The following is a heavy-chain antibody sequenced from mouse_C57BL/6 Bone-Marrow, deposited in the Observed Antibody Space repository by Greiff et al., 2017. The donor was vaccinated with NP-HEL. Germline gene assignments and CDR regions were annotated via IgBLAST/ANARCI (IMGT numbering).Heavy chain of an antibody. V-gene: IGHV5-6*02. CDR2: ISSGGSYT. J-gene: IGHJ1*03. CDR3: ARDWYFDV. CDR1: GFTFSSYG. Sequence: EVMLVESGGDLVKPGGSLKLSCAASGFTFSSYGMSWVRQTPDKRLEWVATISSGGSYTYYPDSVKGRFTISRDNAKNTLYLQMSSLKSEDTAMYYCARDWYFDVGGTGTTVTVSS.